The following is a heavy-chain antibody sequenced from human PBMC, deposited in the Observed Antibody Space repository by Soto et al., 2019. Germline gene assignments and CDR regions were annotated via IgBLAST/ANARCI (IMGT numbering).Heavy chain of an antibody. J-gene: IGHJ6*03. CDR1: GFTFSNFA. CDR3: GTGSDYVLKGPPLRKVQYYYYYRDV. Sequence: EVQLLESGGALVQSGGSLRLSCAASGFTFSNFAMSWVRQAPGKGLEWVSGSSGCGDNKDHADSVKGRFTISRDNSRNTLYLQMNSMRGEDTAVYYCGTGSDYVLKGPPLRKVQYYYYYRDVGGKGPPVPVSS. D-gene: IGHD3-16*01. V-gene: IGHV3-23*01. CDR2: SSGCGDNK.